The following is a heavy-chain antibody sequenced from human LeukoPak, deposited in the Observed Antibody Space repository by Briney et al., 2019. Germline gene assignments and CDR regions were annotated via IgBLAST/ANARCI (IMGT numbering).Heavy chain of an antibody. Sequence: SPTLSLTCAISGDGASIATTAWTSVRESPPRHLEWLGRAYYTSKWITNYAVSVRSRITVNPNTSNNQFSLQLNSVTPEDTAVYYCAGGYWAHGMNVWGPGTTVTVSS. V-gene: IGHV6-1*01. CDR2: AYYTSKWIT. CDR1: GDGASIATTA. D-gene: IGHD6-13*01. J-gene: IGHJ6*02. CDR3: AGGYWAHGMNV.